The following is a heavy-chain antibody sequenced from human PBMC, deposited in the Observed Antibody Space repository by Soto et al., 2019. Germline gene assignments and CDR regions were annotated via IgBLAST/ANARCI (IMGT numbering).Heavy chain of an antibody. D-gene: IGHD3-10*01. V-gene: IGHV3-53*01. CDR2: IYSGGGK. CDR3: ARSDPAYAYGLNV. CDR1: GFTVTAHY. J-gene: IGHJ6*02. Sequence: PWGSLRLSCAASGFTVTAHYVAFFRQAPGRWLEWVSLIYSGGGKYYADSVKGRFTISRDTSEKTFYLQMNSLRSEDTAVYYCARSDPAYAYGLNVWGQGTTVTVSS.